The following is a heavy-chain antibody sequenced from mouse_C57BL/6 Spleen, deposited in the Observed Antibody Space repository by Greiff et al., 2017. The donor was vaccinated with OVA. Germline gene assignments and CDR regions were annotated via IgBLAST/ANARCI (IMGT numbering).Heavy chain of an antibody. Sequence: QVQLKQPGAELVKPGASVKLSCKASGYTFTSYWMHWVKQRPGQGLEWIGMIHPNSGSTNYNEKFKSKATLTVDKSSSTAYMQLSSLTSEDSAVYYCAPYYYGSSYVGWFAYWGQGTLVTVSA. V-gene: IGHV1-64*01. CDR2: IHPNSGST. J-gene: IGHJ3*01. D-gene: IGHD1-1*01. CDR3: APYYYGSSYVGWFAY. CDR1: GYTFTSYW.